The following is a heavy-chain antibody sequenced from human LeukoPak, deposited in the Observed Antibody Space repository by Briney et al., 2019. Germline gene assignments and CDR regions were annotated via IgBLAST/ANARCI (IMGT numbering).Heavy chain of an antibody. J-gene: IGHJ4*02. V-gene: IGHV3-30*18. CDR3: AKAEYYYDSSGSPGY. Sequence: GGSLRLSCAASGFTFSSYGMPWVRQAPGKGLEWVAVISYDGSNKYYADSVKGRFTISRDNSKNTLYLQMNSLRAEDTAVYYCAKAEYYYDSSGSPGYWGQGTLVTVSS. CDR1: GFTFSSYG. D-gene: IGHD3-22*01. CDR2: ISYDGSNK.